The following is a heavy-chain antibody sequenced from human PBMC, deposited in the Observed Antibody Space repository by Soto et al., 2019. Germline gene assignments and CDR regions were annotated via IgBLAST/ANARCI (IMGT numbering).Heavy chain of an antibody. Sequence: VSGPTLVNPTETLTLTCTVSGFSLSNARMGVSWIRQPPGKALEWLAHIFSNDEKSYSTSLKSRLTISKDTSKSQVVLTMTNMDPVDTATYYCARINRLRYFDWPHHDYWGQGTLVTVSS. CDR3: ARINRLRYFDWPHHDY. V-gene: IGHV2-26*01. D-gene: IGHD3-9*01. CDR1: GFSLSNARMG. J-gene: IGHJ4*02. CDR2: IFSNDEK.